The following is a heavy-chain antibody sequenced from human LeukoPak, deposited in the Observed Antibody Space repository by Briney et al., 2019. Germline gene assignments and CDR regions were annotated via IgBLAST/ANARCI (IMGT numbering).Heavy chain of an antibody. CDR2: IYYSGST. D-gene: IGHD3-22*01. J-gene: IGHJ6*02. CDR1: GGSISSGGYS. V-gene: IGHV4-61*08. CDR3: ARDGGGYSPGYYGMDV. Sequence: SETLSLTCAVSGGSISSGGYSWSWIRQPPGKGLEWIGYIYYSGSTNYNPSLKSRVTVSVDTSKNQFSLKLSSVTAADTAVYYCARDGGGYSPGYYGMDVWGQGTTVTVSS.